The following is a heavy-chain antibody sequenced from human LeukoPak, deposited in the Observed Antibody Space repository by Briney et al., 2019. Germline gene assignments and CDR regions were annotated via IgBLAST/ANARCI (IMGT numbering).Heavy chain of an antibody. Sequence: ASVKVSCKASGYPFTGYYMHWVRPAPGQGLEWMGWINPNSGDTNYAQKFQGRVTMTSDTSINTAYMELTRLRSDDTAVYYCAREAAGADYWGQGTLVTVSS. CDR1: GYPFTGYY. CDR3: AREAAGADY. CDR2: INPNSGDT. J-gene: IGHJ4*02. D-gene: IGHD6-19*01. V-gene: IGHV1-2*02.